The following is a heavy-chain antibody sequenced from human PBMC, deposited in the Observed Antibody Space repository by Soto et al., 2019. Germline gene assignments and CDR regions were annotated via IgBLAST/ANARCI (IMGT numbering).Heavy chain of an antibody. Sequence: SETLSLTCTVSSGSISSADYYWSWIRQPPGKGLEWIGYIYYTGSAYYNPSLKSRVTMSVDTSKNQFSLKVTSVTAADTAVYYCARDKITGLFDYWGQGTLVTVSS. V-gene: IGHV4-30-4*01. CDR2: IYYTGSA. D-gene: IGHD2-8*02. CDR1: SGSISSADYY. J-gene: IGHJ4*02. CDR3: ARDKITGLFDY.